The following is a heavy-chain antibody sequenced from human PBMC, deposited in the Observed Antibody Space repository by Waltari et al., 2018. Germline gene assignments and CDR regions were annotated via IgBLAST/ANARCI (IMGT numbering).Heavy chain of an antibody. Sequence: EVQLVESGGGMVQPGKSLRLSGAASGFTFSSYNMNWVRQAPGKGLEWVSYISSSTTTYYADYVKGRFTSSRDNAKNSLYLQMNSLRAEDTALYYCARGRHGYIQDVFDIWGQGTMVSVSS. CDR1: GFTFSSYN. CDR2: ISSSTTT. CDR3: ARGRHGYIQDVFDI. D-gene: IGHD5-12*01. V-gene: IGHV3-48*01. J-gene: IGHJ3*02.